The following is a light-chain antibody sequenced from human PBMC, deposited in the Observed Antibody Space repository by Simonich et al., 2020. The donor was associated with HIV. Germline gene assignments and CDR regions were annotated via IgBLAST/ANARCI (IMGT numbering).Light chain of an antibody. CDR3: QQYYTTPPT. J-gene: IGKJ1*01. Sequence: DIVMTQSPDSLAVSLGERATINCKPSQSVLYSSNNKNYLAWYQQKPGPPPKLLIYWASTRESGVPDRFSASGSGTDFTRTISSLQAEDVAIYSCQQYYTTPPTFGQGTKVEIK. CDR2: WAS. V-gene: IGKV4-1*01. CDR1: QSVLYSSNNKNY.